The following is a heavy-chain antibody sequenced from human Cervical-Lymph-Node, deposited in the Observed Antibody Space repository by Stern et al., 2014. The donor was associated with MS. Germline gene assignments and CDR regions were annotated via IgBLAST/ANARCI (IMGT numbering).Heavy chain of an antibody. V-gene: IGHV1-46*03. CDR1: GYTFTNYY. Sequence: QVQLVQSGAEVKEPGASVKVSCKGSGYTFTNYYVHWVRQAPGQGLEWMGIINPSGVSTSSAQKFQGRLTMTRDASTSTDYMELSSLRSEDTAVYFCARDKGIITAAGYYLDYWGQGTLVTVSS. D-gene: IGHD6-13*01. CDR3: ARDKGIITAAGYYLDY. CDR2: INPSGVST. J-gene: IGHJ4*02.